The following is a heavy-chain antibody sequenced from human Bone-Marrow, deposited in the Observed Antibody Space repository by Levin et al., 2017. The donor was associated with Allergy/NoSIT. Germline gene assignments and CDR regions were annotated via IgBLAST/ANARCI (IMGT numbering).Heavy chain of an antibody. CDR2: IYPGDSDT. CDR3: ARLDWDIVVVPAASFDY. Sequence: KVSCKGSGYSFTSYWIGWVRQMPGKGLEWMGIIYPGDSDTRYSPSFQGQVTISADKSISTAYLQWSSLKASDTAMYYCARLDWDIVVVPAASFDYWGQGTLVTVSS. J-gene: IGHJ4*02. CDR1: GYSFTSYW. V-gene: IGHV5-51*01. D-gene: IGHD2-2*01.